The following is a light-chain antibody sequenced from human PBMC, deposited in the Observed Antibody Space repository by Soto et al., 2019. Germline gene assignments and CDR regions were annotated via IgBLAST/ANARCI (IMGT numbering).Light chain of an antibody. CDR1: SSNIGSNT. CDR3: AAWDDSLNGYV. V-gene: IGLV1-44*01. Sequence: QSVLTQPPSASGTPGQRVTFSCSGSSSNIGSNTVNWYQHLPGTAPKFLICRNNQRPSGVPDRFSGSKSGTSASLAISGLQSEDEADYYRAAWDDSLNGYVFGTGTKLTVL. J-gene: IGLJ1*01. CDR2: RNN.